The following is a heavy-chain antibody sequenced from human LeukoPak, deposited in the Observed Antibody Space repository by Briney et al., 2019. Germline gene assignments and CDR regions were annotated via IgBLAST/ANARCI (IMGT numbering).Heavy chain of an antibody. CDR1: GGPISSYY. CDR3: ARGLLYWNYHYFDY. Sequence: SETLPLTCTVSGGPISSYYWSWIRQPPGKGLEWIGYIYYSGSTNYNPSLKSRVTISVDTSKNQFSLKLSSVTAADTAVYYCARGLLYWNYHYFDYWGQGTLVTVSS. D-gene: IGHD1-7*01. V-gene: IGHV4-59*01. J-gene: IGHJ4*02. CDR2: IYYSGST.